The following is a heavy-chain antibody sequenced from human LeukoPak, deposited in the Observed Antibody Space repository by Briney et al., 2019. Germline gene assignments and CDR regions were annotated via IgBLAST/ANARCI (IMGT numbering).Heavy chain of an antibody. D-gene: IGHD5-12*01. CDR3: ARGNPWGVATTTFDY. V-gene: IGHV4-59*01. CDR2: IYHSGST. J-gene: IGHJ4*02. CDR1: GGSISSYY. Sequence: PSETLSLTCTVSGGSISSYYWSWIRQPPGKGLEWIGYIYHSGSTNYNPSLKSRVTISVDTSKNQFSLKLSSVTAADTAVYYCARGNPWGVATTTFDYWGQGTLVTVSS.